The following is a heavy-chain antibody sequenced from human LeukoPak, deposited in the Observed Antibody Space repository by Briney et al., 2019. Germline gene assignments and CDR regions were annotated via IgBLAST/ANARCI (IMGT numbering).Heavy chain of an antibody. V-gene: IGHV3-23*01. CDR1: GFTFSSYA. CDR3: ATHGSAHYYMDV. D-gene: IGHD2-2*03. Sequence: PGGFLRLSCAASGFTFSSYAMSWVRQAPGKGLEWVSGISGSGSGTYYADSVKGRFTISRDNSKNTLHLQMNSLRAEDTAVYYCATHGSAHYYMDVWGKGTTVTISS. J-gene: IGHJ6*03. CDR2: ISGSGSGT.